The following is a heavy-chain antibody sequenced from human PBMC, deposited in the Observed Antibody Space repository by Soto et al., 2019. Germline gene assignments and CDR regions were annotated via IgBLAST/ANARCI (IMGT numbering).Heavy chain of an antibody. V-gene: IGHV1-46*01. CDR1: GYTFTSYG. J-gene: IGHJ6*02. Sequence: GASVKVSCKASGYTFTSYGISWVRQAPGQGLEWMGMINPNGDITSYEQKFQGRVTMTRDTSTSTLYMELNSLRSDDTAMYYCTRGSFLEWSYMDVWGQGTTVTVSS. CDR2: INPNGDIT. CDR3: TRGSFLEWSYMDV. D-gene: IGHD3-3*01.